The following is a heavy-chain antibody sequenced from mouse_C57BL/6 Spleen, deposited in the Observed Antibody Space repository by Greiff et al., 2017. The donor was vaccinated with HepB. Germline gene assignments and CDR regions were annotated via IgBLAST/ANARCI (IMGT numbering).Heavy chain of an antibody. CDR1: GYSITSGYD. CDR3: ARGENYYGSSYSFPYYFDY. CDR2: ISYSGST. V-gene: IGHV3-1*01. J-gene: IGHJ2*01. Sequence: DVQLQESGPGMVKPSQSLSLTCTVTGYSITSGYDWHWIRHFPGNKLEWMGYISYSGSTNYNPSLKSRISITHDTSKNHFFLKLNSVTTEDTATYYCARGENYYGSSYSFPYYFDYWGQGTTLTVSS. D-gene: IGHD1-1*01.